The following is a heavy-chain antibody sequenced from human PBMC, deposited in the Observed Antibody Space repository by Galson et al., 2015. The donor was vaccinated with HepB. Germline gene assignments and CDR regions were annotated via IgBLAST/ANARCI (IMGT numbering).Heavy chain of an antibody. V-gene: IGHV4-34*01. CDR1: GGSFSGYY. CDR2: INHSGST. J-gene: IGHJ4*02. Sequence: ETLSLTCAVYGGSFSGYYWSWIRQPPGKGLEWIGEINHSGSTNYNPSLKSRVTISVDTSKNQFSLKLSSVTAADTAVYYCASVAAAGKVFDYWGQGTLVTVSS. CDR3: ASVAAAGKVFDY. D-gene: IGHD6-13*01.